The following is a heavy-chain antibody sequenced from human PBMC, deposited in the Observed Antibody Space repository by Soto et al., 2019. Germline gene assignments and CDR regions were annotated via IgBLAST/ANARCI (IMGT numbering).Heavy chain of an antibody. Sequence: PGGSLRLSCVASGFTFSFYYMSWARQGPGKGLEWLAKINQDGSVQCYLDSVGGRFTISRDNAKNSVYLEMGSLRPEDTAVYFWGRISRGGPGGTFWGQGTRVTVSS. D-gene: IGHD6-13*01. J-gene: IGHJ4*02. CDR3: GRISRGGPGGTF. CDR1: GFTFSFYY. V-gene: IGHV3-7*03. CDR2: INQDGSVQ.